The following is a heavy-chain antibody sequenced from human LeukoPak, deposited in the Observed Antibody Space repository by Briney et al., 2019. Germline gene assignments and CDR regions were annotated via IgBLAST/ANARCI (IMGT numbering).Heavy chain of an antibody. V-gene: IGHV3-66*01. CDR2: IYSGGSA. CDR3: AGGGSGSYHLDY. D-gene: IGHD3-10*01. CDR1: GFTVSSNY. J-gene: IGHJ4*02. Sequence: PGGSLRLSCAASGFTVSSNYMTWVRQAPGKGLEWVSVIYSGGSAYYADSVKGRFTISRDISKNTLYLQMNSLRAEDTAVYYCAGGGSGSYHLDYWGQGTLVTVPS.